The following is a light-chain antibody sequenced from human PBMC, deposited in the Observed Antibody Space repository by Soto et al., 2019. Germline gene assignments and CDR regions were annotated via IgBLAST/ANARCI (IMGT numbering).Light chain of an antibody. CDR3: QQYGSSPAEVT. J-gene: IGKJ5*01. CDR1: QSVSSSY. CDR2: GAS. V-gene: IGKV3-20*01. Sequence: EIVLTQSPGPLSLSPGERATLSCRYSQSVSSSYLAWYQQKPGQAPRLLIYGASSRATGVPDRFSGSGSGTDFTLNISRLEPEEFAVYYCQQYGSSPAEVTLGQGTRLEIK.